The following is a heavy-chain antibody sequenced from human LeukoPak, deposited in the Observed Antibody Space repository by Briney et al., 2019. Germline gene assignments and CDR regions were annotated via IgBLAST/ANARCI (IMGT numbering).Heavy chain of an antibody. CDR1: GFTFSSYS. D-gene: IGHD3-3*01. CDR2: ISYDGSNK. Sequence: GGSLRLPCAASGFTFSSYSMNWVRQAPGKGLEWVAVISYDGSNKFYADFVKGRFTISRDNSKNTLYLQMNSLRAEDTAVYYCAKPRGITIFGVVSDAFDIWGQGTMVTVSS. V-gene: IGHV3-30*18. J-gene: IGHJ3*02. CDR3: AKPRGITIFGVVSDAFDI.